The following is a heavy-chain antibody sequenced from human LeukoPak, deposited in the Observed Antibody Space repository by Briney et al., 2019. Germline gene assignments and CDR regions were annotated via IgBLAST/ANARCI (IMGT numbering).Heavy chain of an antibody. J-gene: IGHJ4*02. D-gene: IGHD2-2*01. CDR3: ARYCSSTSCFTLDY. CDR1: GFTFSSYW. CDR2: IFYSGST. Sequence: GSLRLSCAASGFTFSSYWMSWIRQPPGKGLEWIGSIFYSGSTYYNPSLKSRVTISVDTSKNQFSLKLSSVTAADTAVYYCARYCSSTSCFTLDYWGQGTLVTVSS. V-gene: IGHV4-38-2*01.